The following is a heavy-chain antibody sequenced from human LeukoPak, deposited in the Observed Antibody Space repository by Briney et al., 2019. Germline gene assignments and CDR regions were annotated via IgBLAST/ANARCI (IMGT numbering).Heavy chain of an antibody. J-gene: IGHJ3*02. CDR2: IYYSGST. Sequence: SETLSLTCTVSGGSISSYYWSWIRQPPGKGLEWIGYIYYSGSTNYNPSLKSRVTISVDTSKNQFSLKLSSVTAADTVVFYCARGCASGWYHAFDIWGQGTMVTVSS. CDR1: GGSISSYY. CDR3: ARGCASGWYHAFDI. V-gene: IGHV4-59*08. D-gene: IGHD6-19*01.